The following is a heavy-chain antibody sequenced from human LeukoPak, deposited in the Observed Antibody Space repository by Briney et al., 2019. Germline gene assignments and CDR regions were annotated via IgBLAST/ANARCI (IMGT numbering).Heavy chain of an antibody. J-gene: IGHJ4*02. V-gene: IGHV3-20*04. CDR3: VRDAPYSHFDY. CDR1: GFTFDDYG. D-gene: IGHD4-11*01. CDR2: IDRNGDST. Sequence: GGSLRLSCAASGFTFDDYGMSWVRKAPGKGLEWVSGIDRNGDSTGYADSVEGRFTISRDNAKNSLYLQMNSLRAEDTAVYYCVRDAPYSHFDYWGQGTLVSVSS.